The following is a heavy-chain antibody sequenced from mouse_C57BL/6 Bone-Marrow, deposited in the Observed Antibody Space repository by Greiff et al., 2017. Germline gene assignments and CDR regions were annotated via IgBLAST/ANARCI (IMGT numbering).Heavy chain of an antibody. V-gene: IGHV3-6*01. Sequence: EVQLVESGPGLVKPSQSLSLTCSVTGYSITSGYYWNWIRQFPGNKLEWMGYISYDGRNNYNPSLKNRISITRDTSKNQFFLKLNSVTTEDTATYYCAREDYSYYAMDYWGQGTSVTVSS. J-gene: IGHJ4*01. CDR3: AREDYSYYAMDY. CDR1: GYSITSGYY. CDR2: ISYDGRN. D-gene: IGHD2-12*01.